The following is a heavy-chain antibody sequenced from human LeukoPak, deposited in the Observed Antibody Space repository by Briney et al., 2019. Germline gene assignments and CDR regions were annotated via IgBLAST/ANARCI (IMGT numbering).Heavy chain of an antibody. CDR3: ATRGAPGYYYGMDV. J-gene: IGHJ6*02. Sequence: PGGSLRLSCAASGFTVSSNYMSWVRQAPGKGLKWVSIISTSGTTSYADSVKGRFTISRDNSRNTLYLQMNSLRAEDTAVYYCATRGAPGYYYGMDVWGQGTTVTVSS. V-gene: IGHV3-66*01. CDR1: GFTVSSNY. CDR2: ISTSGTT. D-gene: IGHD1-26*01.